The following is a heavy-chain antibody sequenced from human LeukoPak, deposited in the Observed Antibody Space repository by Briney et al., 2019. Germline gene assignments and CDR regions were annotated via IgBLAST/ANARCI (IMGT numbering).Heavy chain of an antibody. CDR2: IKQDGSEK. J-gene: IGHJ4*02. CDR1: GFTFSNYW. Sequence: GGSLRLSCAASGFTFSNYWVTWVRQAPGKGLEWVANIKQDGSEKYYVDSVKGRLTISRDNAKNSLYLQMNSLRAEDTAVYYCARERESHSFDYWGQGTLVTVSS. CDR3: ARERESHSFDY. V-gene: IGHV3-7*01.